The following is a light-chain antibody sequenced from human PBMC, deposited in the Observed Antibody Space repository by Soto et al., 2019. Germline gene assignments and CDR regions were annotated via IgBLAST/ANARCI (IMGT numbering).Light chain of an antibody. V-gene: IGKV1-5*01. Sequence: DIQMTQSPATLSAYVGDRVTITCRASQSISSWLAWYQQKPGKAPKLLIYDASNLESEVPSRFRGSGSGTEFTLTISSLQPDDVATYYCQQYDTLSPDTFGQGTRLEIK. CDR3: QQYDTLSPDT. CDR1: QSISSW. CDR2: DAS. J-gene: IGKJ2*01.